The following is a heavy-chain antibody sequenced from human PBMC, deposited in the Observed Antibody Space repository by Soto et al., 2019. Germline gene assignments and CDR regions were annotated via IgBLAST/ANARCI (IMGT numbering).Heavy chain of an antibody. J-gene: IGHJ4*02. D-gene: IGHD3-16*02. CDR1: GFTFSSYS. CDR3: ARDAYYDYIWGSYRPVYFDY. CDR2: ISSSSSYI. V-gene: IGHV3-21*01. Sequence: EVQLVESGGGLVKPGGSLRLSCAASGFTFSSYSMNWVRQAPGKGLEWVSSISSSSSYIYYADSVKGRFTISRDNAKNSLYLQMNSLRAADTAVYYCARDAYYDYIWGSYRPVYFDYWGQGTLVTVSS.